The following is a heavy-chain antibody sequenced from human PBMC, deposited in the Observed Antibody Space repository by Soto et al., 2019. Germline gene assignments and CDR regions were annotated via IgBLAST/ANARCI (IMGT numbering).Heavy chain of an antibody. D-gene: IGHD6-19*01. V-gene: IGHV2-5*02. CDR3: AHIVVAGLGYYFDY. J-gene: IGHJ4*02. CDR2: IYWDDDK. CDR1: GFSLSSTRMA. Sequence: QITLKESGPTLVKPTQTLTLTCTFSGFSLSSTRMAVGWIRQPPGKALEWLALIYWDDDKRYSPFLKSRITITKDTSKNQVVLTMSNMDPVDTARYYWAHIVVAGLGYYFDYWGQGTLVTVSS.